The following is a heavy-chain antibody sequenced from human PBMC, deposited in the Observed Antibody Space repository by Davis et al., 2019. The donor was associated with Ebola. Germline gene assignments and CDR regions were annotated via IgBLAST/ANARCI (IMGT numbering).Heavy chain of an antibody. Sequence: GGSLRLSCAASGFTFSSYGMHWVRQAPGKGLEWVAVISYDGSNKYYADSVKGRFTISRDNSKNTLYLQMNSLRAEDTAVYYCARAYSSGWPSVDYWGQGTLVTVSS. CDR2: ISYDGSNK. CDR1: GFTFSSYG. J-gene: IGHJ4*02. CDR3: ARAYSSGWPSVDY. V-gene: IGHV3-30*03. D-gene: IGHD6-19*01.